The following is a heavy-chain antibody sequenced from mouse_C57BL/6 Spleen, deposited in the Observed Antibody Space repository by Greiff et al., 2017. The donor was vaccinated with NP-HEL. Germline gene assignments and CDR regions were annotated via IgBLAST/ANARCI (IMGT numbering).Heavy chain of an antibody. Sequence: VQLQQPGAELVRPGSSVKLSCKASGYTFTSYWMHWVKQRPIQGLEWIGNIDPSDSETHYNQKFKAKATLTVDKSSSTAYMQLSSLTSEDSAFYYCARDDGYLYYYAMDYWGQGTSVTVSS. CDR1: GYTFTSYW. CDR3: ARDDGYLYYYAMDY. V-gene: IGHV1-52*01. J-gene: IGHJ4*01. CDR2: IDPSDSET. D-gene: IGHD2-3*01.